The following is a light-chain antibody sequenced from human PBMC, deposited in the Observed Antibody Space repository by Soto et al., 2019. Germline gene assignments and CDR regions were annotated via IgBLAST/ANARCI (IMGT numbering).Light chain of an antibody. Sequence: EIVLTQSPDTLSLSPGERATLSCRASQSVSSYLAWYHQKPGQAPRLLIYDASNRATGIPARFSGSGSGTDFTLTISSLEPEDFAVSYCQQRSNWPLTFGGGTKVEIK. V-gene: IGKV3-11*01. J-gene: IGKJ4*01. CDR1: QSVSSY. CDR3: QQRSNWPLT. CDR2: DAS.